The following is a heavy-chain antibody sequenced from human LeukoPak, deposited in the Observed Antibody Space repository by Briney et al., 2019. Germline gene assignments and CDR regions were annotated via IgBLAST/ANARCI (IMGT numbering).Heavy chain of an antibody. CDR1: GFTFGDYA. CDR2: IRSKAYGGTT. V-gene: IGHV3-49*03. CDR3: TRVDYARNFDY. Sequence: GGSLRLSCTASGFTFGDYAMSWFRQAPGKGLEWVGFIRSKAYGGTTEYAASVKGRFTISRDDSKSIAYLQMNSLKTEDTAVYYCTRVDYARNFDYWGQGTLVTVSS. J-gene: IGHJ4*02. D-gene: IGHD4-17*01.